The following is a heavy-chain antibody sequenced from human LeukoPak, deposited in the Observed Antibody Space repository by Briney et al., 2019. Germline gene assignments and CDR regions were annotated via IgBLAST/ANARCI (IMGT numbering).Heavy chain of an antibody. CDR3: AGRTSSGSIDY. CDR2: INHSGST. V-gene: IGHV4-34*01. D-gene: IGHD6-19*01. J-gene: IGHJ4*02. Sequence: SETLPLTCAVYGGSFSGYYWSWIRQPPGKGLEWIGEINHSGSTNYNPSLKSRVTISVDTSKDQFSLKLSSVTAADTAVYYCAGRTSSGSIDYWGQGTLVTVSS. CDR1: GGSFSGYY.